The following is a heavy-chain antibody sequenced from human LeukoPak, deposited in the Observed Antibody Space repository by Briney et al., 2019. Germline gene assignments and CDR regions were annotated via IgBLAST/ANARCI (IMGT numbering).Heavy chain of an antibody. CDR2: IYYSGST. V-gene: IGHV4-39*07. CDR1: GGSISSSSYY. Sequence: SETLSLTCTVSGGSISSSSYYWGWIRQPPGKGLEWIGSIYYSGSTYYNPSLKSRVTISVDTSKNQFSLKLSSVTAADTAVYYCARCPYSSSSMAGLYYYYYMDVWGKGTTVTVSS. CDR3: ARCPYSSSSMAGLYYYYYMDV. D-gene: IGHD6-6*01. J-gene: IGHJ6*03.